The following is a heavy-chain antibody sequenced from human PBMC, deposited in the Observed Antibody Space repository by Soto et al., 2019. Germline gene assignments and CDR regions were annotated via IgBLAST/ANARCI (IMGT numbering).Heavy chain of an antibody. V-gene: IGHV4-34*01. CDR1: GGSFSGYY. CDR3: ARGFSSGWSYFDY. CDR2: INHSGST. D-gene: IGHD6-19*01. J-gene: IGHJ4*02. Sequence: PSETLSLTCAVYGGSFSGYYWSWIRQPPGKGLEWIGEINHSGSTNYNPSLKSRVTISVDTSKNQFPLKLSSVTAADTAVYYCARGFSSGWSYFDYWGQGTLVTVSS.